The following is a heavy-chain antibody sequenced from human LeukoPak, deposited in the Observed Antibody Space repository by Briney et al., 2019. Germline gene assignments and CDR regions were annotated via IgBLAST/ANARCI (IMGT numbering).Heavy chain of an antibody. V-gene: IGHV4-39*07. J-gene: IGHJ3*02. CDR3: ARFLGYCSSTSCWGAFDI. D-gene: IGHD2-2*01. CDR1: GGSISSSSYY. CDR2: IYYSGST. Sequence: SETLSLTCTVSGGSISSSSYYWGWIRQPPGKGLEWIGSIYYSGSTYYNPSLKSRVTISVDTSKNQFSLKLSSVTAADTAVYYCARFLGYCSSTSCWGAFDIWGQGTMVTVSS.